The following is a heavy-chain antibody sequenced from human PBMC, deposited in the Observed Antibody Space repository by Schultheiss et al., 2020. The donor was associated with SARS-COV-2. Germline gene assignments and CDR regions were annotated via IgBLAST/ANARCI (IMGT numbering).Heavy chain of an antibody. CDR3: TRLTYYYDSSGDL. D-gene: IGHD3-22*01. J-gene: IGHJ5*02. CDR1: GFTFSSYA. CDR2: ISGSGGST. V-gene: IGHV3-23*01. Sequence: GGSLRLSCAASGFTFSSYAMSWVRQAPGKGLEWVSAISGSGGSTYYADSMKGRFTISRDNSKNTLYLQMNSLKTEDTAVYYCTRLTYYYDSSGDLWGQGTLVTVSS.